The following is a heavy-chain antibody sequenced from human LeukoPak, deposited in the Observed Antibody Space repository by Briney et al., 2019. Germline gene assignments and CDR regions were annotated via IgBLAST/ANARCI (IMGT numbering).Heavy chain of an antibody. CDR2: IYPRGST. CDR3: ARVTPSAYCSGGSCYPNFDY. V-gene: IGHV4-61*02. CDR1: GGSISCGSYS. J-gene: IGHJ4*02. D-gene: IGHD2-15*01. Sequence: SETLPLTCSVSGGSISCGSYSWSWLRQPAGKGLEWLGRIYPRGSTNYNPSLTSRVTISVDTSKNQFSRKLSSVTAADTAVYYCARVTPSAYCSGGSCYPNFDYWSQGTLVTVSS.